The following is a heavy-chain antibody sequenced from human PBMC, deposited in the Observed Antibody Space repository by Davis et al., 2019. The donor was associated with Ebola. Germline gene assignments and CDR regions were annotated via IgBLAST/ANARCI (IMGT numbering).Heavy chain of an antibody. CDR2: ISAYNGNT. V-gene: IGHV1-18*01. Sequence: ASVKVSCKASRYTFTSYGISWARQAPGQGLEWMGWISAYNGNTNYAQKLQGRVTMTTDTSTSTAYMELRSLRSDDTAVYYCARYCTNGVCYMVGYYYYGMDVWGQGTTVTVSS. J-gene: IGHJ6*02. CDR1: RYTFTSYG. CDR3: ARYCTNGVCYMVGYYYYGMDV. D-gene: IGHD2-8*01.